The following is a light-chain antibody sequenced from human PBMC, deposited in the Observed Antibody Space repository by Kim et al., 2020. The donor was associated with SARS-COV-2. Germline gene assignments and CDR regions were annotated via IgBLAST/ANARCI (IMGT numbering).Light chain of an antibody. CDR2: GNS. CDR3: QSYDSSLREV. Sequence: GQRGTISCTGSSANIGAGYDVHWYQQLPGTAPKLLIYGNSNRPSGVPDRFSGSKSGTSASLAITGLQAEDEADYYCQSYDSSLREVFGGGTKLTVL. CDR1: SANIGAGYD. V-gene: IGLV1-40*01. J-gene: IGLJ3*02.